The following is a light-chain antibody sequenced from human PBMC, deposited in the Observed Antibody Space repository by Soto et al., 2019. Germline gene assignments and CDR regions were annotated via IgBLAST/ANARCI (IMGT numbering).Light chain of an antibody. CDR3: SSYTTTNTPDV. V-gene: IGLV2-14*01. CDR2: EVT. CDR1: SSDIGAYYF. J-gene: IGLJ1*01. Sequence: QSALTQPASVSGSPGQSITISCTGSSSDIGAYYFVSWYQHHPGEAPKLLLYEVTTRPSGVSSRFSGSKSGNTASLTISGLQADDEATYYCSSYTTTNTPDVFGTGTKLTVL.